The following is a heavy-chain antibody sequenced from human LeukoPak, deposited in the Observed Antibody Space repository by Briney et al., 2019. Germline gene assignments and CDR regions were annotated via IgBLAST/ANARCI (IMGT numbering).Heavy chain of an antibody. V-gene: IGHV4-34*01. CDR2: IYHSGST. CDR1: GGSFSGYY. J-gene: IGHJ4*02. D-gene: IGHD1-1*01. Sequence: SETLSLTCAVYGGSFSGYYWSWIRQPPGKGLEWIGSIYHSGSTYYNPSLKSRATISVDTSKNQFSLKLSSVTAADTAVYYCARRRTGVLDYWGQGTLVTVSS. CDR3: ARRRTGVLDY.